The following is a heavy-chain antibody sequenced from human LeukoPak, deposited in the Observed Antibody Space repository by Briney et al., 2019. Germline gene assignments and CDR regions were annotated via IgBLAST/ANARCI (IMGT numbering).Heavy chain of an antibody. V-gene: IGHV3-23*01. Sequence: PGGSLRLSCAASGFTFSSSAMSWVRQAPGKGLEWVSGIGSSVASTYSADSVKGRFTISRDNSKNTLYLQMNSLRAEDTAVYYCAILIGAYYYDSSGDYWGQGTLVTVSS. CDR2: IGSSVAST. CDR1: GFTFSSSA. D-gene: IGHD3-22*01. CDR3: AILIGAYYYDSSGDY. J-gene: IGHJ4*02.